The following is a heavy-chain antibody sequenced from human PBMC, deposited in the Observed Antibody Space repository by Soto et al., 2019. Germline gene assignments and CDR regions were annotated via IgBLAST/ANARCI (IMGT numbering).Heavy chain of an antibody. CDR1: GFTFSNYG. Sequence: GVSLRLSCAASGFTFSNYGMGWVCQAPGKGLEWVSVVSENGGFTYNADSVKGRFTISRDNSRNTLYLQMNSLRAEDTAVYYCAKNRFSGGPGIDYWGQGTLVTVSS. CDR3: AKNRFSGGPGIDY. D-gene: IGHD6-19*01. V-gene: IGHV3-23*01. CDR2: VSENGGFT. J-gene: IGHJ4*02.